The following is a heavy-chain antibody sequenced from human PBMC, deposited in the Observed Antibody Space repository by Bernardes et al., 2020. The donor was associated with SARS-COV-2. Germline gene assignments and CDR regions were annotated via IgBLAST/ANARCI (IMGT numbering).Heavy chain of an antibody. V-gene: IGHV3-7*01. D-gene: IGHD5-18*01. J-gene: IGHJ4*02. CDR3: AKGGYRYGY. CDR1: VFTFSSYW. Sequence: GSLSIPSAATVFTFSSYWMSWVRPAPGKGLDRVATIKEDGSEKNYVDSVKGRFSISRDNAKNSLYLQMNSLRAEDTAVYYCAKGGYRYGYWGKGTLVTVSS. CDR2: IKEDGSEK.